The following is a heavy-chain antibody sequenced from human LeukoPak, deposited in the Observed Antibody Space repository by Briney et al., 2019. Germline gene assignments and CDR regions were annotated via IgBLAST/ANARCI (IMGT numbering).Heavy chain of an antibody. CDR2: IYHGGST. CDR3: AREVAAAGGSYMDV. CDR1: GYSISSGYY. D-gene: IGHD6-13*01. J-gene: IGHJ6*03. V-gene: IGHV4-38-2*02. Sequence: SETLSLTCTVSGYSISSGYYWGWIRQPPGKGLEWIGSIYHGGSTYYNPSLKSRVTISVDTSKNQLSLKLSSVTAADTAVYYCAREVAAAGGSYMDVWGKGTTVTVSS.